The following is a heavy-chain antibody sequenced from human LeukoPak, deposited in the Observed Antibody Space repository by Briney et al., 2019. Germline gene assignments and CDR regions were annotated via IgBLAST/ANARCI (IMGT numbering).Heavy chain of an antibody. V-gene: IGHV4-34*01. CDR3: ARLRPKRWLQQYYYYYYMDV. D-gene: IGHD5-24*01. CDR2: INHSGST. Sequence: SETLSLTCAVYGGSFSGYYWSWIRQPPGKGLEWIGEINHSGSTNYNPSLKSRVTISVDTSKNQFSLKLSSVTAADTAVYYCARLRPKRWLQQYYYYYYMDVWGKGTTVTISS. J-gene: IGHJ6*03. CDR1: GGSFSGYY.